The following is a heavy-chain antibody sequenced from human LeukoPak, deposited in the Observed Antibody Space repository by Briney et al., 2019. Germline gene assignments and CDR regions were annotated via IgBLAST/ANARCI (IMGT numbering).Heavy chain of an antibody. Sequence: GGSLRLSCAASGFTFSSYAMSWVRQAPGKGLEWVSAISGSGGSTYYADSVKGRFTISRDNSKNTLYLQMNSLKAEDTAVYYCAKLISYDSSGPIDYWGQGTLVTVSS. CDR1: GFTFSSYA. J-gene: IGHJ4*02. V-gene: IGHV3-23*01. CDR2: ISGSGGST. D-gene: IGHD3-22*01. CDR3: AKLISYDSSGPIDY.